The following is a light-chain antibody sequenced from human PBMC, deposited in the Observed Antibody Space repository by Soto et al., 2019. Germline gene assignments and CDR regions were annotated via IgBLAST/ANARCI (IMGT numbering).Light chain of an antibody. CDR3: QVWDSSSDPHYV. V-gene: IGLV3-21*02. CDR2: DDS. Sequence: SYELTQPPSVSVAPGQTARITWGGNNIGSKSVHWYQQKPGQAPVLVVYDDSDRPSGIPERFSGSNSGNTATLTISRVEAGDEADYYCQVWDSSSDPHYVFGTGTKLTVL. CDR1: NIGSKS. J-gene: IGLJ1*01.